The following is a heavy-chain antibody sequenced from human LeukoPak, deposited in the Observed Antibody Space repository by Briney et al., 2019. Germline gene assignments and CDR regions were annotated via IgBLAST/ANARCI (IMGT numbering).Heavy chain of an antibody. J-gene: IGHJ4*02. D-gene: IGHD1-26*01. V-gene: IGHV3-30-3*01. Sequence: GGSLRLSGAASGFTFSSYAMHWVRQAPGKGLEWVAVISYDGSNKYYADSVKGRFTISRDNSKNTLYLQMNSLRAEDTAVYYCARAIGGLELFDYWGQGTLVTVSS. CDR3: ARAIGGLELFDY. CDR1: GFTFSSYA. CDR2: ISYDGSNK.